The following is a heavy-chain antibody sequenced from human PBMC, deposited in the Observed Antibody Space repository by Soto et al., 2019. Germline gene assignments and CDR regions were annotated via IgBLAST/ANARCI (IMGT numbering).Heavy chain of an antibody. J-gene: IGHJ6*03. CDR3: ASFWEESHYMDV. CDR2: ISSSSSYI. Sequence: GGSLRLSCAASGFTFNSYSMNWVRQAPGKGLEWVSSISSSSSYIYYADSVKGRFTISRDNAKNSLYLQMNSLRAEDTAVYYCASFWEESHYMDVWGKGTTVTVSS. D-gene: IGHD1-26*01. CDR1: GFTFNSYS. V-gene: IGHV3-21*01.